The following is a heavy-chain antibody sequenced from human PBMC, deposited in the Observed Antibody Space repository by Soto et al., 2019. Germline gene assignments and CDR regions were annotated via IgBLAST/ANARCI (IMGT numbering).Heavy chain of an antibody. D-gene: IGHD5-18*01. Sequence: QVQLQQRGAGLLKPSETLALTCGVYRGSFSGFYWTWIRQTPGKGLEWIGEINHSGSTNYNPSFKNRFTFSVHRSTNYFSLQMTSVTAADAAVYYCARGRGYVYGNNFYGMDVWGQGTTVTVSS. CDR1: RGSFSGFY. V-gene: IGHV4-34*01. J-gene: IGHJ6*02. CDR3: ARGRGYVYGNNFYGMDV. CDR2: INHSGST.